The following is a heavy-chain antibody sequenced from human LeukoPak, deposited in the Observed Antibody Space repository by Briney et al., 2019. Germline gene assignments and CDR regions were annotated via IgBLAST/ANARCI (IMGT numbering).Heavy chain of an antibody. Sequence: GGSLRLSCAASGFTFSSYAMSWFRQAPGKGLEWVGFIRSKAYGGTTEYAASVKGRFTISRDDSKSIAYLQMNSLKTEDTAVYYCTREVDADVAGRGGYWGQGTLVTVSS. CDR2: IRSKAYGGTT. V-gene: IGHV3-49*03. CDR1: GFTFSSYA. CDR3: TREVDADVAGRGGY. J-gene: IGHJ4*02. D-gene: IGHD6-19*01.